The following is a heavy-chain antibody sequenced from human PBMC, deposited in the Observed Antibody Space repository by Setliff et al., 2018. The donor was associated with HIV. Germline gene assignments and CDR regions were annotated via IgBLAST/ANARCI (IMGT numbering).Heavy chain of an antibody. CDR3: ARDHCSSSGCYEYSYYGMDV. D-gene: IGHD2-2*01. CDR2: INPKSDGT. Sequence: ASVKVSCKASGYTFTSDYIHWVRQAPGQGLEWMGWINPKSDGTNYAQKFKGWITMTRDTSISTAYMEVSRLRSDDTAVYYSARDHCSSSGCYEYSYYGMDVWGQGTTVTVSS. V-gene: IGHV1-2*04. CDR1: GYTFTSDY. J-gene: IGHJ6*02.